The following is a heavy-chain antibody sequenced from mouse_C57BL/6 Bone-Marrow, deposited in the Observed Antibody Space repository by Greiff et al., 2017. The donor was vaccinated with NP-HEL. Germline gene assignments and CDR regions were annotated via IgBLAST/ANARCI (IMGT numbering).Heavy chain of an antibody. D-gene: IGHD1-1*01. J-gene: IGHJ1*03. CDR2: IWSGGST. V-gene: IGHV2-4*01. Sequence: VQLQQSGPGLVQPSQSLSITCTVSGFSLTSYGVHWVRQPPGKGLEWLGVIWSGGSTDYNAAFISRLSISKDNSKSQVFFKMNSLQADDTAIYYCAKLYYYGSSYWYFDVWGTGTTVTVSS. CDR1: GFSLTSYG. CDR3: AKLYYYGSSYWYFDV.